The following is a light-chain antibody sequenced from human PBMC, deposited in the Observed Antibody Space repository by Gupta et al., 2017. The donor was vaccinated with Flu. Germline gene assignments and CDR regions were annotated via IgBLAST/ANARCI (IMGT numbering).Light chain of an antibody. CDR3: AVYMGSGSWV. V-gene: IGLV8-61*01. J-gene: IGLJ3*02. Sequence: QTVVTQEPSFSVSPGGTVTLPCGLSSGSVSTSSNPSWYQQTPGQAPRTLIYSTNTRSSGVPDRFSGSILGNKAALTITGAQADDESDYYCAVYMGSGSWVFGGGTKLTVL. CDR1: SGSVSTSSN. CDR2: STN.